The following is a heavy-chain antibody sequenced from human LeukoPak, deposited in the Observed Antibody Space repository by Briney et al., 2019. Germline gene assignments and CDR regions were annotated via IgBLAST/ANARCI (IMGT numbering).Heavy chain of an antibody. CDR3: AKDSSVGAPAGPFDY. Sequence: GGSLRLSCAASGFTFSSYAMSWVRQAPGKGLEWVSYISSSGGSIYYADSVKGRFTISRDNSKNTLYLQMNSLRAEDTAVYYSAKDSSVGAPAGPFDYWRQGTLVTVSS. V-gene: IGHV3-23*01. CDR1: GFTFSSYA. J-gene: IGHJ4*02. D-gene: IGHD1-26*01. CDR2: ISSSGGSI.